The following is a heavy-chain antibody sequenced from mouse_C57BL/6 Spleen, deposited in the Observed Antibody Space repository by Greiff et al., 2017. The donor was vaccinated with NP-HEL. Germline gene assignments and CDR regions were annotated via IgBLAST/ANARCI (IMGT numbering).Heavy chain of an antibody. CDR1: GFSLSTSGMG. CDR3: ARNDGYWYFDV. Sequence: QVTLKESGPGILQSSQTLSLTCSFSGFSLSTSGMGVSWIRQPSGKGLEWLAHIYWDDDKRYNPSLKSRLTISKDTSRNQVFLKITSVDTADTATYYCARNDGYWYFDVWGTGTTVTVSS. D-gene: IGHD2-12*01. CDR2: IYWDDDK. J-gene: IGHJ1*03. V-gene: IGHV8-12*01.